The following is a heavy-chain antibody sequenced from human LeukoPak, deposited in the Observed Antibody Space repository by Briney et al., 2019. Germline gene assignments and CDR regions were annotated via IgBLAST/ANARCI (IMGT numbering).Heavy chain of an antibody. Sequence: SETLSLTCAVYGGSFSGYYWSWIRQPPGKGLEWIGEINHSGSANYNPSLKSRVTISVDTSKNQFSLKLSSVTAADTAVYYCARLSGTTGPWGQGTLVTVSS. D-gene: IGHD4-17*01. J-gene: IGHJ5*02. CDR3: ARLSGTTGP. CDR2: INHSGSA. CDR1: GGSFSGYY. V-gene: IGHV4-34*01.